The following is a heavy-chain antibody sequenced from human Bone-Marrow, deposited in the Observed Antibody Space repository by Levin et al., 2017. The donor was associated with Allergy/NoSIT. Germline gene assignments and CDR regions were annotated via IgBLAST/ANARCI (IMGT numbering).Heavy chain of an antibody. CDR2: ISGGGSTT. Sequence: GGSLRLSCAASGFTFSSYAMIWARQAPGKGLEWVSGISGGGSTTYYVDSVKGRFTISRDNSQNTLCLQMNSLRAEDTAVYYCAKSASGWPGTFEYWGLGTLVTVSS. J-gene: IGHJ4*02. V-gene: IGHV3-23*01. D-gene: IGHD6-19*01. CDR1: GFTFSSYA. CDR3: AKSASGWPGTFEY.